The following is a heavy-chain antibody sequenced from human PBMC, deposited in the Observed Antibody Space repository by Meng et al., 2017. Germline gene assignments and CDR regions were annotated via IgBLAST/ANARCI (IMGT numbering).Heavy chain of an antibody. Sequence: VLLQRWGAGVLKPSGTLSLPCAVYGGSFSGYYWSWIRQPPGKGLEWIGEINHRGSTNYNPSLKSRVTISVDTSKNQFSLKLSSVTAADTAVYYCARRRGGSSDWFDPWGQGTLVTVSS. D-gene: IGHD6-6*01. J-gene: IGHJ5*02. V-gene: IGHV4-34*01. CDR1: GGSFSGYY. CDR3: ARRRGGSSDWFDP. CDR2: INHRGST.